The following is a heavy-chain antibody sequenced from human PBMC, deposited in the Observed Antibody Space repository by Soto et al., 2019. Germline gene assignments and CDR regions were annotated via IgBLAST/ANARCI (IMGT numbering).Heavy chain of an antibody. CDR1: GYTFTSYA. CDR2: INAGNGNT. D-gene: IGHD3-3*01. CDR3: ARADFWSGYYGGYYCDS. J-gene: IGHJ4*02. Sequence: QVQLVQSGAEVKKPGASVKVSCKASGYTFTSYAMHWVRQAPGQRLEWMGWINAGNGNTKYSQKFQGRVTITRDTYASTAYMELSSLRSEDTAVYYCARADFWSGYYGGYYCDSWGQGPLVTVSS. V-gene: IGHV1-3*01.